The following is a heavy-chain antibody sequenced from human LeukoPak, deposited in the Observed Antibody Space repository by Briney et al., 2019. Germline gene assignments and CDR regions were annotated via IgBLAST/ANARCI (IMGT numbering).Heavy chain of an antibody. CDR3: ATYYDFWSGFDY. Sequence: SGTLSLTCTVSGGSISSSSYYWGWIRQPPGKGLEWIGSIYYSGSTYYNPSLKSRVTISVDTSKNQFSLKLSSVTAADTAVYYCATYYDFWSGFDYWGQGTLVTVSS. CDR2: IYYSGST. V-gene: IGHV4-39*01. D-gene: IGHD3-3*01. CDR1: GGSISSSSYY. J-gene: IGHJ4*02.